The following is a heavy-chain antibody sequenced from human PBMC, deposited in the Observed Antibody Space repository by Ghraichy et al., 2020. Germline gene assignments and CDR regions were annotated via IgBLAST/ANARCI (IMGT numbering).Heavy chain of an antibody. Sequence: SETLSLTCTVSGGSISSYYWSWIRQPPGKGLEWIGYIYYNGNTNYSPSLKSRVTMSVDTSKNQFSLNLNSVTAADTAVYYCARGGSGTYDSAVFDYWGQGTLVTVSS. CDR1: GGSISSYY. CDR2: IYYNGNT. J-gene: IGHJ4*02. CDR3: ARGGSGTYDSAVFDY. D-gene: IGHD1-26*01. V-gene: IGHV4-59*01.